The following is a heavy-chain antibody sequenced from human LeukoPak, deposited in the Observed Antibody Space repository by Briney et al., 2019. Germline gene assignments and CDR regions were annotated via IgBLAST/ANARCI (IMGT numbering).Heavy chain of an antibody. J-gene: IGHJ4*02. CDR1: GGSISSSSYY. CDR3: ARIDPHYVSDY. D-gene: IGHD3-10*02. CDR2: IYYSGST. V-gene: IGHV4-39*07. Sequence: SETLSLTCTVSGGSISSSSYYWGWIRQPPGKGLEWIGSIYYSGSTYYNPSLKSRVTISVDTSKNQFSLKLSSVTAADTAVYYCARIDPHYVSDYWGQGTLVTVSS.